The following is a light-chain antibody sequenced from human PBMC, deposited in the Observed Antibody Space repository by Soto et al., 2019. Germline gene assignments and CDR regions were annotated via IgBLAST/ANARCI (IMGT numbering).Light chain of an antibody. V-gene: IGKV1-5*01. CDR2: HAS. CDR3: QQYNSYWT. J-gene: IGKJ1*01. CDR1: QSITSW. Sequence: DIQMTQSPSTLSASVGDRVTITCRASQSITSWLAWYQQKPGKAPKVLIYHASTVKSGLPSRFSDSGSGTEFTLTISSLQPDGFATYSCQQYNSYWTFGQGTKVEIK.